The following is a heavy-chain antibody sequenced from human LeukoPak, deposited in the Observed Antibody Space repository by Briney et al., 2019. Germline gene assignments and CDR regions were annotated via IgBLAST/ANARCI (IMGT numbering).Heavy chain of an antibody. CDR1: GYTFSTRW. Sequence: GESLRISCRGSGYTFSTRWIAWVRQKPGKGLEWMGTTYPGDSETKYSPSFEGQVTISGDNSINTVYLQWDSLKASDTAMYYCARSTHSSSLYYFDYWGQGTLVTVSS. CDR3: ARSTHSSSLYYFDY. J-gene: IGHJ4*02. CDR2: TYPGDSET. V-gene: IGHV5-51*01. D-gene: IGHD6-6*01.